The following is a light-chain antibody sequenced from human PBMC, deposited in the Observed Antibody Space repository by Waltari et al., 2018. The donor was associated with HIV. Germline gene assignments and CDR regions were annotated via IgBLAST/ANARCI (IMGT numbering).Light chain of an antibody. CDR3: QSYDSSLSGWV. CDR1: SSNVGSNT. Sequence: QSVLTQPPSASGTPGQRVTVSCSGSSSNVGSNTVNWYQQLPGTAPKLLIYINNERPSGVPDRFSGSNSGTSASLAISGLQSEDEADYYCQSYDSSLSGWVFGGGTKLTVL. CDR2: INN. J-gene: IGLJ3*02. V-gene: IGLV1-44*01.